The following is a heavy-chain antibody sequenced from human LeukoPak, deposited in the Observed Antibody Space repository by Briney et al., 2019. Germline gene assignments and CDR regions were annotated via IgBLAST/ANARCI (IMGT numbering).Heavy chain of an antibody. CDR1: GGSISRYY. Sequence: PSETLSLTCTVSGGSISRYYWSWIRQPPGKGLEWIGYIYYSGSTNYNPSLKSRVTISVDTSKNQFSLKLSSVTAADTAVYYCARADYDFWSGYSTAFDYWGQGTLVTVSS. V-gene: IGHV4-59*01. J-gene: IGHJ4*02. CDR3: ARADYDFWSGYSTAFDY. CDR2: IYYSGST. D-gene: IGHD3-3*01.